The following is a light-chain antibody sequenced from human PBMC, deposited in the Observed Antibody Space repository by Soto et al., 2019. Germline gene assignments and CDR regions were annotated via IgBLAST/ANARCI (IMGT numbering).Light chain of an antibody. CDR2: VTGAGSH. Sequence: QPVLTQSPSASASLGASVKLTCTLSSGHSSYAIAWHQLQPNKGPRYLMNVTGAGSHNKGDGIPDRFSGSSSGAERYLTISSLQSEDEAVYYCQTWAIEKIFGGGTKLTVL. J-gene: IGLJ2*01. CDR1: SGHSSYA. CDR3: QTWAIEKI. V-gene: IGLV4-69*01.